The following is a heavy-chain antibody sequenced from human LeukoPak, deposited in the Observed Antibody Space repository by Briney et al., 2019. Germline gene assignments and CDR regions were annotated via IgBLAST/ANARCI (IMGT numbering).Heavy chain of an antibody. J-gene: IGHJ6*03. CDR2: ISAYNGNT. CDR1: GYTFTSYH. V-gene: IGHV1-18*04. D-gene: IGHD6-25*01. CDR3: ARGSSGRPYYYYYMDV. Sequence: ASVKVSCKASGYTFTSYHMHWVRQAPGQGLEWMGWISAYNGNTNYAQKLQGRVTMTTDTSTSTAYMELRSLRSDDTAVYYCARGSSGRPYYYYYMDVWGKGTTVTISS.